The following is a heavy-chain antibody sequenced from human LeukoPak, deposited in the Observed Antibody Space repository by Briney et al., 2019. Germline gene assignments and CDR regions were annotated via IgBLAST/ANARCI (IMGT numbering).Heavy chain of an antibody. V-gene: IGHV4-30-2*01. CDR3: ARGRNYYGSGSYLDLDY. CDR2: IYHSGST. D-gene: IGHD3-10*01. Sequence: SETLSLTCAVSGGSISSGGYSWSWIRQPPGKGLEWIGYIYHSGSTYYNPSLKSRVTISVDRSKNQFSLKLSSVTAADTAVYYCARGRNYYGSGSYLDLDYWGQETLVTVSS. J-gene: IGHJ4*02. CDR1: GGSISSGGYS.